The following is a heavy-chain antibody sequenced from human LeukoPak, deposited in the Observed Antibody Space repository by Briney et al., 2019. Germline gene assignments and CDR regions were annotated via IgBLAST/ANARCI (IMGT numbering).Heavy chain of an antibody. Sequence: SVKVSCKASGGTFSSYAISWVRQAPGQGLEWMGGIIPIFGTANYAQKFQGRVTITADESTSTAYMELSSLRSEDTAVYYCARDYRCGGGSCYAYWGQGTLVTVSS. CDR2: IIPIFGTA. J-gene: IGHJ4*02. CDR1: GGTFSSYA. CDR3: ARDYRCGGGSCYAY. V-gene: IGHV1-69*13. D-gene: IGHD2-15*01.